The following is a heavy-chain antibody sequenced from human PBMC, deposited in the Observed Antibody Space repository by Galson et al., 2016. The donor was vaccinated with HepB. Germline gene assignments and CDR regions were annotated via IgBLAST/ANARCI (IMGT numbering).Heavy chain of an antibody. J-gene: IGHJ6*02. CDR2: IIPIFGTS. CDR3: ARVRDGYNHYYYYGMDV. V-gene: IGHV1-69*13. CDR1: GGTFTSYA. Sequence: SVKVSCKASGGTFTSYAISWVRQAPGQGLEWMGGIIPIFGTSNYAQKFQGRVTITADESPSTAYMELSSLRSEDTAVYYCARVRDGYNHYYYYGMDVWGQGTTVTVSS. D-gene: IGHD5-24*01.